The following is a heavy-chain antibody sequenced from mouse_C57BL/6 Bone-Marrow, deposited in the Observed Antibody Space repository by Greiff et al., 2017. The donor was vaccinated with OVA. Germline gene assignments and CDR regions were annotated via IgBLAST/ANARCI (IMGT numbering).Heavy chain of an antibody. CDR1: GYTFTSYW. D-gene: IGHD1-1*01. CDR3: ARYGY. Sequence: QVQLQQPGAELVMPGASVKLSCKASGYTFTSYWMHWVKQRPGQGLEWIGEIDPSDSYTNYNQKFKGKSTLTVDKSSSTSYMQLSSLTSEDSAVYYCARYGYWGQGTTLTVSS. J-gene: IGHJ2*01. V-gene: IGHV1-69*01. CDR2: IDPSDSYT.